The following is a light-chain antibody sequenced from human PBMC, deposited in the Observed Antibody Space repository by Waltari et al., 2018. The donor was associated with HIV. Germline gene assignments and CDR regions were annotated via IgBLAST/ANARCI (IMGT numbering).Light chain of an antibody. V-gene: IGKV4-1*01. CDR1: QSVLYSSNNKKY. Sequence: DIVMTQSPDSLAVSLGERATINCKSSQSVLYSSNNKKYLAWYQHKPGQPPKLLIYWASARESGVPERFSGSGSGTDFTLTISSLQAEDVAVYYCQQYFTTPWTFGQGTKVEIK. CDR3: QQYFTTPWT. CDR2: WAS. J-gene: IGKJ1*01.